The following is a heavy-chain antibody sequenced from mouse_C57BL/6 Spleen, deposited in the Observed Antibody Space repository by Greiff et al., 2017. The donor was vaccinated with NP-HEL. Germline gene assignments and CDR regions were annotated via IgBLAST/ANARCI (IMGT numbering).Heavy chain of an antibody. CDR2: IYPGDGDT. CDR3: ARGAYYSNLDY. CDR1: GYAFSSYW. D-gene: IGHD2-5*01. V-gene: IGHV1-80*01. Sequence: QVHVKQSGAELVKPGASVKISCKASGYAFSSYWMNWVKQRPGKGLEWIGQIYPGDGDTNYNGKFKGKATLTADKSSSTAYMQLSSLTSEDSAVYFCARGAYYSNLDYWGQGTTLTVSS. J-gene: IGHJ2*01.